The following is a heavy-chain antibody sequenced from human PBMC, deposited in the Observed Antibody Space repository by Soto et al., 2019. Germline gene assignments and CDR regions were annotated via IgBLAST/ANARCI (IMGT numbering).Heavy chain of an antibody. CDR1: GFTFSPFW. Sequence: GGSLRLSCAASGFTFSPFWMHWVRQAPGKGLEWVAVISYDGSNKYYADSVKGRFTISRDNSKNTLYLQMNSLRAEDTAVYYCAKGTYDSSGNWFDPWGQGTLVTVSS. V-gene: IGHV3-30*18. CDR2: ISYDGSNK. D-gene: IGHD3-22*01. J-gene: IGHJ5*02. CDR3: AKGTYDSSGNWFDP.